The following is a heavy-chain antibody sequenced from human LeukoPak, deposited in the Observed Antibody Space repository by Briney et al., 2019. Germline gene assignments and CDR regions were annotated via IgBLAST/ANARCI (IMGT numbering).Heavy chain of an antibody. CDR3: AEDKGYLWFDP. CDR1: GGSISSYY. D-gene: IGHD2-15*01. J-gene: IGHJ5*02. V-gene: IGHV4-4*07. CDR2: IYTSGST. Sequence: SGTLSLTCTVSGGSISSYYWSWIRQPAGKGLEWIGRIYTSGSTNYNPSLKSRVTMSVDTSKNQFSLKLSSVTAADTAVYYCAEDKGYLWFDPWGREPWSPSPQ.